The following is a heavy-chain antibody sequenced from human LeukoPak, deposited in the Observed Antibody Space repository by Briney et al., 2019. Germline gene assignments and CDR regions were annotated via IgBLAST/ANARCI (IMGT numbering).Heavy chain of an antibody. J-gene: IGHJ6*02. CDR1: GFTVSSNY. V-gene: IGHV3-66*01. Sequence: TGGSLRLSCAASGFTVSSNYMSWVRQAPGKGLEWVSIIYSGGSTYYADSVKGRFTISRDNSKNTLYLQMNSLRAEDTAVYYCARVKDYYYGMDVWGQGTTVTVS. CDR3: ARVKDYYYGMDV. CDR2: IYSGGST.